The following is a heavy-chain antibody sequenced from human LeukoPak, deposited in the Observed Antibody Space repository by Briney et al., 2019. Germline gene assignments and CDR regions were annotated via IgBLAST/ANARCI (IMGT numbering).Heavy chain of an antibody. D-gene: IGHD4-23*01. CDR3: AKDGHVVTPTFDY. V-gene: IGHV3-30*18. J-gene: IGHJ4*02. CDR1: GFTFSSYG. CDR2: ISYDGSNK. Sequence: PGGSLRLSCAASGFTFSSYGMHWVRQAPGKGLEWVAVISYDGSNKYYADSVKGRFTISRDNSKNTLYLQMNSLRAEDTAVYYCAKDGHVVTPTFDYWGQGTLVTVSS.